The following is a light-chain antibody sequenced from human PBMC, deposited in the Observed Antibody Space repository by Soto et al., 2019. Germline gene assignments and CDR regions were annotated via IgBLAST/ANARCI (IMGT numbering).Light chain of an antibody. J-gene: IGKJ1*01. Sequence: DVVLTQSPDSLAVSLGERATINCKSSQSVLYSSNNMNYLAWYQQKAGQPPKLLIYWASTRESGVPDRFGGSGSGTEFTLTISSLQSEDFAVYYCQQYNNWPSWTFGQGTKVDIK. V-gene: IGKV4-1*01. CDR1: QSVLYSSNNMNY. CDR3: QQYNNWPSWT. CDR2: WAS.